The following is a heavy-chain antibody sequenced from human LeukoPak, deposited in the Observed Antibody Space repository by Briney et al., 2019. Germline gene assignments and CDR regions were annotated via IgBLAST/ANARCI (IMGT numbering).Heavy chain of an antibody. CDR1: GFTFDDYA. CDR3: AKDMQWELSLGGWFDP. V-gene: IGHV3-9*01. D-gene: IGHD1-26*01. CDR2: ISWNSGSI. J-gene: IGHJ5*02. Sequence: GGSLRLSCAASGFTFDDYAMHWVRQAPGKGLEWVSGISWNSGSIGYADSVKGRFTISRDNAKNSLYLQMNSLRAEDTALYYCAKDMQWELSLGGWFDPWGQGTLVTVSS.